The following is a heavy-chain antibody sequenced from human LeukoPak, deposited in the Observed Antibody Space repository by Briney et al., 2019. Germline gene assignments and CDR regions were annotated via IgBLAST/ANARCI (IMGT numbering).Heavy chain of an antibody. V-gene: IGHV4-38-2*02. CDR3: ARGKGYYKGEKYYFYYYMDV. J-gene: IGHJ6*03. CDR1: GYSISSGYY. D-gene: IGHD3-22*01. CDR2: IYHSGST. Sequence: SETLSLTCTVSGYSISSGYYWGWIRQPPGKGLEWIGSIYHSGSTYYNPSLKSRVTISVDTSKSQSSLNLKSVTAADTAVYFCARGKGYYKGEKYYFYYYMDVWGKGTTVTVSS.